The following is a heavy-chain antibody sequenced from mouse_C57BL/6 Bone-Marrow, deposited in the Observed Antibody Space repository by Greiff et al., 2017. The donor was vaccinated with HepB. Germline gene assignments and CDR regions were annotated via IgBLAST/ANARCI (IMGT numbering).Heavy chain of an antibody. CDR3: TRLGGLYYFDY. Sequence: EVKVEESGGGLVQPGGSMKLSCAASGFTFSDAWMDWVRQSPEKGLEWVAEIRNKANNHATYYAESVKGRFTISRDDSKSSVYLQMNSLRAEDTGIYYCTRLGGLYYFDYWGQGTTLTVSS. J-gene: IGHJ2*01. V-gene: IGHV6-6*01. CDR1: GFTFSDAW. CDR2: IRNKANNHAT.